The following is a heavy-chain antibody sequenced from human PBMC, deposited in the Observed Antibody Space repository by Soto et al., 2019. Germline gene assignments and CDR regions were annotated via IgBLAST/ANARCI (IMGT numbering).Heavy chain of an antibody. Sequence: QVQLVQSGAEVKKPGSSVKVSCKASGGTFSSYTISWVRQAPGQGLEWMGRIIPILGIANYAQKFQGRVTITADKSTSTAYMELSSLRSEDTAVYYCARDELVRGVIMRGMDVWGQGTTVTVSS. CDR1: GGTFSSYT. V-gene: IGHV1-69*08. J-gene: IGHJ6*02. CDR2: IIPILGIA. CDR3: ARDELVRGVIMRGMDV. D-gene: IGHD3-10*01.